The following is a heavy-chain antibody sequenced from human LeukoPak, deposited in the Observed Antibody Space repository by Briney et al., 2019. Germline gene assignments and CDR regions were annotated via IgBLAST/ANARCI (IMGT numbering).Heavy chain of an antibody. CDR2: IDPSDSYT. Sequence: GESLRISCKGSGYSFTSHWITWVRQMPGKGLEWMGRIDPSDSYTNYSPSFQGHVTISADKSISTAYLQWSSLKASDTAMYYCARTPAVTPDYWGQGTLVTVSS. D-gene: IGHD4-11*01. J-gene: IGHJ4*02. CDR3: ARTPAVTPDY. V-gene: IGHV5-10-1*01. CDR1: GYSFTSHW.